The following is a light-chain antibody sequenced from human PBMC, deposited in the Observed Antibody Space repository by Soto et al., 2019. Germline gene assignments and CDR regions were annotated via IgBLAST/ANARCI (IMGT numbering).Light chain of an antibody. J-gene: IGKJ1*01. CDR3: QQYNSYSGT. CDR2: DAS. Sequence: DIQITQSTSSLSASVGDRVTITCRASQSISSYLNWYQQKPGKAPKLLIYDASSLESGVPSRFSGSGSGTKFTLTISSLQPDDFATYYCQQYNSYSGTFGQGTKVDIK. V-gene: IGKV1-5*01. CDR1: QSISSY.